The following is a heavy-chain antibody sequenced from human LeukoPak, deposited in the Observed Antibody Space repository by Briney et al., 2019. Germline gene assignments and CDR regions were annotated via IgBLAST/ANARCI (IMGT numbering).Heavy chain of an antibody. CDR1: GFSFHNAW. J-gene: IGHJ5*02. CDR3: STADLVNSYYDNSGFAH. CDR2: IKSNIDGGTT. Sequence: GGSLRLSCTGSGFSFHNAWMTWLRQAPGKGLEWVGRIKSNIDGGTTDYGAPVKNRFSVSRHDSSNTLSLEMSSLKIEDTGVYYCSTADLVNSYYDNSGFAHCGPGTLVIVSS. D-gene: IGHD3-3*01. V-gene: IGHV3-15*01.